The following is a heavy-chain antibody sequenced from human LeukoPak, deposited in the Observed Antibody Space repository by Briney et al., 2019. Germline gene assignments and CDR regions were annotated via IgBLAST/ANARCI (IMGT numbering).Heavy chain of an antibody. CDR1: GFTFSSYG. D-gene: IGHD3-3*01. CDR2: IWYDGSNK. V-gene: IGHV3-33*01. J-gene: IGHJ3*02. Sequence: GRSLRLSCAASGFTFSSYGMHWVSQAPGKGLEWVAVIWYDGSNKYYADSVKGRFTISRDNSKNTLYLQMNSLRAEDTAVYYCARAIAYDFWSGYFDGAFDIWGQGTMVTVSS. CDR3: ARAIAYDFWSGYFDGAFDI.